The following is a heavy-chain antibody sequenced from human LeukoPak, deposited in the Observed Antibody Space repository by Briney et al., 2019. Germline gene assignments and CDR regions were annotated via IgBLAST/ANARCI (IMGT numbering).Heavy chain of an antibody. Sequence: GGSLRLSCAASGFTFSSYGMSWVRQAPGKGLEWVSAISGSGGSTYYADSVKGRFTISRDNSKNTLYLQMNSLRAEDTAVYYCAREQKKIYGSGISWGQGTLVTVSS. CDR2: ISGSGGST. CDR3: AREQKKIYGSGIS. J-gene: IGHJ5*02. CDR1: GFTFSSYG. V-gene: IGHV3-23*01. D-gene: IGHD3-10*01.